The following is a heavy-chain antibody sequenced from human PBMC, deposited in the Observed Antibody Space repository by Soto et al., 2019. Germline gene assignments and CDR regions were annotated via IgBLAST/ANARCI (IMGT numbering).Heavy chain of an antibody. CDR1: GGTFSSYA. D-gene: IGHD2-15*01. Sequence: QVQLVQSGAEVKKPGSSVKVSCKASGGTFSSYAISWVRQAPGQGLEWMGGIIPIVGTANYAQKFQGRVTITADESTSTAYMELSSLRSEDTAVYYCARGGLGYCSGGSCYTDDAFDIWGQGTMVTVSS. CDR2: IIPIVGTA. CDR3: ARGGLGYCSGGSCYTDDAFDI. J-gene: IGHJ3*02. V-gene: IGHV1-69*01.